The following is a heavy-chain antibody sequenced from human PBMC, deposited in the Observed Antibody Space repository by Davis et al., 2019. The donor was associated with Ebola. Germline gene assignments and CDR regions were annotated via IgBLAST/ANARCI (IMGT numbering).Heavy chain of an antibody. Sequence: GESLKISCAASGFTFSNAWMRWVRQAPGKGLEWVGRIKSKTDGGTTDYAAPVKGRFTISRDNAKNTLYLQMNSLRAEDTAVYYCARGDGNNVWDHWGQGILVTVSS. CDR1: GFTFSNAW. CDR2: IKSKTDGGTT. CDR3: ARGDGNNVWDH. D-gene: IGHD5-24*01. J-gene: IGHJ4*02. V-gene: IGHV3-15*05.